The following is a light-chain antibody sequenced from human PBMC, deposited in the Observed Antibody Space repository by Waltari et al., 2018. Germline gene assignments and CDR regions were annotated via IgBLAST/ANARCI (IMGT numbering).Light chain of an antibody. Sequence: EIEMTQSPATLSVSPGERVTLSCRASQSVSSNLAWYQQKPGQAPRVLIYAASTRATGIPARFSGSGSGTEFTLTISSLQSEDFAVYYCQQYNNWPPMYTFGQGTKLEIK. CDR1: QSVSSN. V-gene: IGKV3-15*01. CDR3: QQYNNWPPMYT. CDR2: AAS. J-gene: IGKJ2*01.